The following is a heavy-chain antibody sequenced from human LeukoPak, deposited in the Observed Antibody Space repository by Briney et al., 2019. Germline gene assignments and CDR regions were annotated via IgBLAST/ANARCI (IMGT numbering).Heavy chain of an antibody. J-gene: IGHJ4*02. CDR3: ANPDIVATTNIAAAGNP. CDR1: GFTFSSYG. CDR2: ISYDGSNK. V-gene: IGHV3-30*18. Sequence: PGGSLRLSCAASGFTFSSYGMHWVRQAPGKGLEWVAVISYDGSNKYYADSVKGRFTTSRDNSKNTLYLQMNSLRAEDTAVYYCANPDIVATTNIAAAGNPWGQGTLVTVSS. D-gene: IGHD5-12*01.